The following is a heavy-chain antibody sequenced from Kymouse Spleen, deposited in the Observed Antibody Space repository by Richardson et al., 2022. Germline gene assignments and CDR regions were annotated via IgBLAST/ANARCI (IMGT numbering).Heavy chain of an antibody. Sequence: QVQLQQSGPGLVKPSQTLSLTCAISGDSVSSNSAAWNWIRQSPSRGLEWLGRTYYRSKWYNDYAVSVKSRITINPDTSKNQFSLQLNSVTPEDTAVYYCARDRGITGTTNYYYGSGSYYRYYYYYGMDVWGQGTTVTVSS. D-gene: IGHD3-10*01. J-gene: IGHJ6*02. CDR3: ARDRGITGTTNYYYGSGSYYRYYYYYGMDV. V-gene: IGHV6-1*01. CDR2: TYYRSKWYN. CDR1: GDSVSSNSAA.